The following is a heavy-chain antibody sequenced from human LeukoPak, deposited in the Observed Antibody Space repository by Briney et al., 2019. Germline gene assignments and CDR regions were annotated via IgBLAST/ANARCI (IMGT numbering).Heavy chain of an antibody. V-gene: IGHV4-59*02. CDR2: IYYSGST. Sequence: SETLSLSCTVCGASVSGKFWSWIRHSPGNGLEWIGLIYYSGSTKFNPSLKSRVAMSVDTSNNQFSLSLNSVTTTDTAVYFCVGGGDWLPEYWGHGTQVIVSS. CDR1: GASVSGKF. D-gene: IGHD3/OR15-3a*01. CDR3: VGGGDWLPEY. J-gene: IGHJ4*01.